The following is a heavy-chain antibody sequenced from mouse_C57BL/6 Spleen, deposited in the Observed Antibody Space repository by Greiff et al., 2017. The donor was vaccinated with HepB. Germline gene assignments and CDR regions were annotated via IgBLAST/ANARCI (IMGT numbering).Heavy chain of an antibody. Sequence: DVKLVESGGGLVKPGGSLKLSCAASGFTFSSYAMSWVRQTPEKRLEWVATISDGGSYTYYPDNVKGRFTISRDNAKNNLYLQRSHLKSEDTAMYYCARGVTAVVAYYFDYWGQGTTLTVSS. V-gene: IGHV5-4*03. D-gene: IGHD1-1*01. J-gene: IGHJ2*01. CDR3: ARGVTAVVAYYFDY. CDR1: GFTFSSYA. CDR2: ISDGGSYT.